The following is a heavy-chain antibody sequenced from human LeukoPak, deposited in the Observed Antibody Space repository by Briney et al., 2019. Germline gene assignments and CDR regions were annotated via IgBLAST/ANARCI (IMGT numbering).Heavy chain of an antibody. CDR2: IKQDGSEK. Sequence: GGSLRLSCAASGFTFSSHWMSWVRQAPGKGLEWVANIKQDGSEKYYVDSVKGRFTISRDNAKDSLYLQMNSLRAEDTAVYYCASGPDWFDPWGQGTLVTVSS. D-gene: IGHD1-14*01. CDR1: GFTFSSHW. CDR3: ASGPDWFDP. V-gene: IGHV3-7*01. J-gene: IGHJ5*02.